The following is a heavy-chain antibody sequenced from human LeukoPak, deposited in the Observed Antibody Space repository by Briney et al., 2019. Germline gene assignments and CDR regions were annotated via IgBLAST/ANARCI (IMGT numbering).Heavy chain of an antibody. Sequence: SETLSLTCAVSGGSISSSNWWSWVRQPPGKGLEWIGEIYHSGSTNYNPSLKSRVTISVDKSKNQFSLKLSSVTAADTAMYYCARGFVDIVATTLDYWGQGTLVTVSS. D-gene: IGHD5-12*01. V-gene: IGHV4-4*02. J-gene: IGHJ4*02. CDR1: GGSISSSNW. CDR3: ARGFVDIVATTLDY. CDR2: IYHSGST.